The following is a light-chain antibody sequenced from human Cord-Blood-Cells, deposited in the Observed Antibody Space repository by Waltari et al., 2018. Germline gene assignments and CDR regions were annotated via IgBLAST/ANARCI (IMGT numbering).Light chain of an antibody. V-gene: IGKV3-15*01. J-gene: IGKJ1*01. CDR1: QSVSSN. CDR3: QQYNNWPRT. Sequence: EIVMTQSPDTLSVSPGERDTPSCRASQSVSSNLAWYQQKPGQAPRLLIYGSSTRATGIPARCSGSGSGTEFTLTISSLQSEDFAVYYCQQYNNWPRTFGQGTKVEIK. CDR2: GSS.